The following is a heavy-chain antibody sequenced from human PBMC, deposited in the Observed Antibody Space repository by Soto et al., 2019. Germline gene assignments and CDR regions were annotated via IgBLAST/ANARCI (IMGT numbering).Heavy chain of an antibody. CDR1: GFTFSSYA. J-gene: IGHJ6*02. Sequence: GGSLRLSCAASGFTFSSYAMHWVRQAPGKGLEWVAVISYDGSNKYYADSVKGRFTISRDNSKNTLYLQMNSLRAEDTAVYYCARDPYYAPYCSSTSCYAPLYGMDVWGQGTTVTVSS. CDR3: ARDPYYAPYCSSTSCYAPLYGMDV. CDR2: ISYDGSNK. D-gene: IGHD2-2*01. V-gene: IGHV3-30-3*01.